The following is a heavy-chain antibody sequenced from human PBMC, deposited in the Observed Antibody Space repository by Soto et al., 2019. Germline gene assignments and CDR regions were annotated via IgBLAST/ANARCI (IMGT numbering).Heavy chain of an antibody. CDR2: IKPDSGGT. V-gene: IGHV1-2*04. J-gene: IGHJ6*03. D-gene: IGHD2-2*01. Sequence: QVQLVQSGAEVKKPGASVKVSCKASGYTFNGYYMHWVRQAPGQGLEWMGWIKPDSGGTNYAQKFKAWVTMTRDTSISTAYMELRRLTSDDTAVYYCARGHSISVVPAANYMDVWGKGTTVTVSS. CDR1: GYTFNGYY. CDR3: ARGHSISVVPAANYMDV.